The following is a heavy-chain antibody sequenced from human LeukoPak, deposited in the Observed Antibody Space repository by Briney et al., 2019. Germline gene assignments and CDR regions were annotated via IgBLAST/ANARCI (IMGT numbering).Heavy chain of an antibody. CDR2: IYYTGRT. CDR3: ARADFWSAVDY. Sequence: PSETLSLTCTVSGGSISSYYWSWIRQPPGRGLEWIGYIYYTGRTNYNPSLKSRVTISVDTSKNQFSLELNSVTAADTAVYYCARADFWSAVDYWGQGTLVTVSS. CDR1: GGSISSYY. D-gene: IGHD3-3*01. V-gene: IGHV4-59*01. J-gene: IGHJ4*02.